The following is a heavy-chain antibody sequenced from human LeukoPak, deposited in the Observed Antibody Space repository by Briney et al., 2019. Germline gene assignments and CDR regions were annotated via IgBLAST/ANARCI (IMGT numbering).Heavy chain of an antibody. CDR2: IKQDGSET. J-gene: IGHJ5*01. D-gene: IGHD6-13*01. CDR3: ASERPSSSWYDF. CDR1: EFTFSNYW. Sequence: GGSLRLSCAASEFTFSNYWMTWVRQAPGRGLVWVANIKQDGSETYYVDSVRARFTISRDNVKNLLYLQMNSLRAEDTAVYYCASERPSSSWYDFWGQGTLVTVSS. V-gene: IGHV3-7*01.